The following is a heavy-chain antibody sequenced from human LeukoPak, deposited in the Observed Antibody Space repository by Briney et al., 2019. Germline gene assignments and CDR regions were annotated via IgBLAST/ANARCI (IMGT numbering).Heavy chain of an antibody. CDR1: GGSISSGGYY. D-gene: IGHD2-15*01. Sequence: SQTLSLTCTVSGGSISSGGYYWSWIRQPPGKGLEWIGYIYHSGSTYYNPSLKSRVTISVDKSKNQFSLKLSSVTAADTAVYYCARDGLSVAAMVWGQGTLVTVSS. J-gene: IGHJ4*02. CDR2: IYHSGST. CDR3: ARDGLSVAAMV. V-gene: IGHV4-30-2*01.